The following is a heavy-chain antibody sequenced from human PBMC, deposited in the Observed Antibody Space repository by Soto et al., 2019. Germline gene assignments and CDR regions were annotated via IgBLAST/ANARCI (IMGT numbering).Heavy chain of an antibody. V-gene: IGHV3-23*01. D-gene: IGHD1-26*01. CDR3: AKDAPIVGATLMGHGRN. J-gene: IGHJ4*02. CDR1: GFTFSSYA. Sequence: EVQLLESGGGLVQPGGSLRLSCAASGFTFSSYAMSWVRQAPGKGLEWVSAISGSGGSTYYADSVKGRFTISRDNSKNTLYLQMNSLRAEDTAVYYCAKDAPIVGATLMGHGRNWGQGTLVTVSS. CDR2: ISGSGGST.